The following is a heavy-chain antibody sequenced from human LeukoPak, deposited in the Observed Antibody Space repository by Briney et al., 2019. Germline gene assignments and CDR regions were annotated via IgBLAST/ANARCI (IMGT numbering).Heavy chain of an antibody. CDR3: ARGVVVALYYYYYMDV. J-gene: IGHJ6*03. D-gene: IGHD2-15*01. CDR2: IKQDGSEK. V-gene: IGHV3-7*01. Sequence: GGSLRLSCAASGFTFSSYVMHWVRQAPGKGLEWVANIKQDGSEKYYVDSVKGRFTISRDNAKNSLYLQMNSLRAEDTAVYYCARGVVVALYYYYYMDVWGKGTTVTVSS. CDR1: GFTFSSYV.